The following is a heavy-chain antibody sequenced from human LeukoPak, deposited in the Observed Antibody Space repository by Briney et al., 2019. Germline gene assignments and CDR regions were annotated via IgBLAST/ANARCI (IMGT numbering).Heavy chain of an antibody. V-gene: IGHV3-7*03. CDR2: IKQDGSEK. CDR1: GFTFSTYW. D-gene: IGHD5-18*01. J-gene: IGHJ4*02. CDR3: ARVEGYSYGYFDY. Sequence: GGSLRLSCAASGFTFSTYWMSWVRQAPRKGLEWVANIKQDGSEKYYVDSVKCRFTISRDNAKNSLYLQMNSLRAEDTAVYYCARVEGYSYGYFDYWGQGTLVTVSS.